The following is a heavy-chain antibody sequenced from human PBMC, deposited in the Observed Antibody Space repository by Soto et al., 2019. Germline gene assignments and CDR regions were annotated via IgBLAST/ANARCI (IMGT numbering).Heavy chain of an antibody. Sequence: GGSLRLSCAASGFTFSSYGMHWVRQAPGKGLEWVAVIWYDGSNKYYADSVKGRFTISRDNSKNTLYLQMNSLRAEDTAVYYCARGGYDILTGYYGDLDVWGQGTTVTVSS. CDR2: IWYDGSNK. J-gene: IGHJ6*02. CDR3: ARGGYDILTGYYGDLDV. V-gene: IGHV3-33*01. D-gene: IGHD3-9*01. CDR1: GFTFSSYG.